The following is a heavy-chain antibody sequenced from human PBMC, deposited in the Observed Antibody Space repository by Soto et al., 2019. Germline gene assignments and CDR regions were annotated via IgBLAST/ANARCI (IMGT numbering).Heavy chain of an antibody. CDR3: AKDPYSGVLVPVAIGFDP. Sequence: GGSLRLSCAASGFTFSNYAMTWVRQGPGKGLEWVSAISGSGGSAYYADSVKGRFTISRDNSKNTLYLQMNSLRADDSGVYYCAKDPYSGVLVPVAIGFDPWGPGTLVTV. J-gene: IGHJ5*02. V-gene: IGHV3-23*01. CDR1: GFTFSNYA. D-gene: IGHD2-2*01. CDR2: ISGSGGSA.